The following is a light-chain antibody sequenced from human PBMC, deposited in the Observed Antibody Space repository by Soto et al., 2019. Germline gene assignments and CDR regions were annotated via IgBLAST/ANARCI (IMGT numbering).Light chain of an antibody. CDR2: KAS. CDR3: QQYNSYPLN. Sequence: QTTQSPSTLAVYVLDRLTITGWASQTIRSWLAWYQQKPGQAPKLLIYKASSLESAVPSRFSGSGSGTEFTLTISGLQPDDFATYYCQQYNSYPLNFGGGHKVAI. V-gene: IGKV1-5*03. CDR1: QTIRSW. J-gene: IGKJ4*01.